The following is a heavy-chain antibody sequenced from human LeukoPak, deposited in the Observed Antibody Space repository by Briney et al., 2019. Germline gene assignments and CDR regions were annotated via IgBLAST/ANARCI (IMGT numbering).Heavy chain of an antibody. CDR3: ARTPQGDNYFDY. V-gene: IGHV4-59*12. Sequence: PSETLSLTCTVSGGSISSYYWSWIRQPPGKGLEWIGYIYYSGSTNYNPSLKSRVTMSVDTSNNQLSLMMTSVTAADTAVFYCARTPQGDNYFDYWGQGHLVIVSS. CDR2: IYYSGST. J-gene: IGHJ4*02. D-gene: IGHD3-9*01. CDR1: GGSISSYY.